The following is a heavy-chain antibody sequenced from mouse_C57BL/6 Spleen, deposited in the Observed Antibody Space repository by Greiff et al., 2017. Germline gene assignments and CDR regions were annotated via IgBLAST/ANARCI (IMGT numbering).Heavy chain of an antibody. Sequence: QVQLQQSGAELAKPGASVKLSCKASGYNFTGYWMHWVKQRTGQGLEWIGYINPSSGYTKYNPKFKDKATLTADKSSITAYMQLSSLTYEDSAVYYCARRADYYAIDYWGQGTSVTVSS. J-gene: IGHJ4*01. V-gene: IGHV1-7*01. CDR2: INPSSGYT. CDR3: ARRADYYAIDY. CDR1: GYNFTGYW.